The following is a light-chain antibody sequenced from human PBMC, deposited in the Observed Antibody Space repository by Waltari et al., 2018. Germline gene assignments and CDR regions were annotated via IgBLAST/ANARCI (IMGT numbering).Light chain of an antibody. V-gene: IGKV3-15*01. CDR2: DAS. Sequence: EVVMTQSPVTLSVSPGERATLSCRASQSVSNNLAWYQHTPGQAPRLVMYDASTRASGLPARFSGTGSEREFTLTINSLQSEDVAIYYCQQYSNWPPWTFGQGTTVEIK. J-gene: IGKJ1*01. CDR1: QSVSNN. CDR3: QQYSNWPPWT.